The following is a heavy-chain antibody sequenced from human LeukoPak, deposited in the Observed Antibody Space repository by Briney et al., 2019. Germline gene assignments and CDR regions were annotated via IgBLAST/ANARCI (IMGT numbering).Heavy chain of an antibody. V-gene: IGHV3-23*01. CDR2: ISASGGTS. CDR3: AKILQESSNDDY. CDR1: GFTFNNYA. J-gene: IGHJ4*02. Sequence: GGSLRLSCSASGFTFNNYAMNWVRQAPGKGLEWVSAISASGGTSYYADSVKGRFTISRDNSRNTVYLQIHSLRAEDTAVYYCAKILQESSNDDYWGQGTLVTVSS. D-gene: IGHD6-13*01.